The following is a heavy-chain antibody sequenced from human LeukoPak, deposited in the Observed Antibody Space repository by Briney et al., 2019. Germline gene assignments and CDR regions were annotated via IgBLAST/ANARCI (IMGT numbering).Heavy chain of an antibody. D-gene: IGHD5-18*01. J-gene: IGHJ6*02. Sequence: ASVKVSCKASGFTFTSHDYNWVRQATGQGLEWMGWMNPNSGNTGYAQKFQGRVTMTRDTSITTVYMELSSLTSEDTAVYYCARGFRFRTRGDTAMVGYYYYYGMDVWGQGTTVTVSS. CDR3: ARGFRFRTRGDTAMVGYYYYYGMDV. CDR1: GFTFTSHD. V-gene: IGHV1-8*01. CDR2: MNPNSGNT.